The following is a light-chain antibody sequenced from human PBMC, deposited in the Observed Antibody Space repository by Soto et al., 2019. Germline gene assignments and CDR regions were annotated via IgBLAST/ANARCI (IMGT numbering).Light chain of an antibody. CDR3: QQHNNWPLT. CDR1: QSVSSN. Sequence: EIVMTQSPGTLSVSPGERATLSCRASQSVSSNLAWYQQKPGQAPRLLIYGVSTRATGIPDRFSGSGSGTEFTLTINSLQSEDSAVYYCQQHNNWPLTFGGGTKVELK. J-gene: IGKJ4*01. V-gene: IGKV3-15*01. CDR2: GVS.